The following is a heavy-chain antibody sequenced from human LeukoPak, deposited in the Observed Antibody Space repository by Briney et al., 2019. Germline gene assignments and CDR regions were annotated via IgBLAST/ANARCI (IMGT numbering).Heavy chain of an antibody. CDR2: ITASGTAM. D-gene: IGHD1-26*01. Sequence: GSLRLSCAASGFPFNSYSMNWVRQAPGKGLEWVSHITASGTAMFYADSVKGRFTISRDNAKNSLYLQMNSLRDEDTAVYYCASSGSYRFDYWGQGTLVTVSS. V-gene: IGHV3-48*02. J-gene: IGHJ4*02. CDR1: GFPFNSYS. CDR3: ASSGSYRFDY.